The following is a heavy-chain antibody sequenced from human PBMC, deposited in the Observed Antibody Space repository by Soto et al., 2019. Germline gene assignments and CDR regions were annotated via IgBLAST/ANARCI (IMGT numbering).Heavy chain of an antibody. V-gene: IGHV4-39*01. CDR2: IYYSGST. CDR3: ARHAFRSYGDAFDI. J-gene: IGHJ3*02. D-gene: IGHD5-18*01. Sequence: SETLSLTCTVSGGSISSSIYYWGWIRQPPGKGLEWIGSIYYSGSTYYNPSLKSRVTISVDTSKNQFSLKLSSVTAADTAVYYCARHAFRSYGDAFDIWGQGTMVTVSS. CDR1: GGSISSSIYY.